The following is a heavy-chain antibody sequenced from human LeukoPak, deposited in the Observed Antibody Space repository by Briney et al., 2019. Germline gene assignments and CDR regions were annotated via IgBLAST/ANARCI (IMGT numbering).Heavy chain of an antibody. D-gene: IGHD3-10*01. CDR3: ARGGGSGSFYIDAFDV. CDR1: GGSISSGSHY. Sequence: SETLSLTCTVSGGSISSGSHYWSWIRQPAGTGLEWIGRIYTSGSTNYNPSLKSRVTISVDTSKNQFSLKLSSVTAADTAVYYCARGGGSGSFYIDAFDVWGQGTMVTVSS. J-gene: IGHJ3*01. V-gene: IGHV4-61*02. CDR2: IYTSGST.